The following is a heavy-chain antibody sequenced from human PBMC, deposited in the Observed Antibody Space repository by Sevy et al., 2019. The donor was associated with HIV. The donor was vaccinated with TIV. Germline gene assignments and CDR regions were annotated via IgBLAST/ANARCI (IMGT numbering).Heavy chain of an antibody. CDR2: IYYSGST. CDR1: GGSISSSSYY. D-gene: IGHD3-3*01. J-gene: IGHJ3*02. CDR3: ARHRASITIFGVVHDAFDI. Sequence: SETLSLTCTVSGGSISSSSYYWGWIRQPPGKGLEWIGSIYYSGSTYYNPSLKSRVTISVDTSKNQFSLKLSSVTAADTAVYYGARHRASITIFGVVHDAFDIWGQGTMVTVS. V-gene: IGHV4-39*01.